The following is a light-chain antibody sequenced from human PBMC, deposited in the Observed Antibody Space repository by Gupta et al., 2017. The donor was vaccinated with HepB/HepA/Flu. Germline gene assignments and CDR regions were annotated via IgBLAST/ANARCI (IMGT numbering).Light chain of an antibody. CDR1: QSLVHNDGNTY. CDR3: MQRTFWPPT. CDR2: KVS. Sequence: DVVMTQSPLSLPATLGQTVSISCRSSQSLVHNDGNTYLNWFHQRPDQSPRRLIYKVSNRDSGVPDRFSGSGSDTDFTLKISRVEAEDVGIYYCMQRTFWPPTFGQGTKVEIK. V-gene: IGKV2-30*02. J-gene: IGKJ1*01.